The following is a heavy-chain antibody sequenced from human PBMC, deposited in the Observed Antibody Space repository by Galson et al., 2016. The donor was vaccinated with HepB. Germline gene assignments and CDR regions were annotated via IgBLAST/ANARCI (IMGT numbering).Heavy chain of an antibody. CDR3: ARDSDYNVDY. CDR2: XXAGXXXT. CDR1: GYTFTSXX. J-gene: IGHJ4*02. Sequence: SVKVSCKASGYTFTSXXISXXXQAXXXGLXXVGXXXAGXXXTXXXQNXXGRVTVTMDTSATTAXMELRXLTSDDTAXYYCARDSDYNVDYWGQGTLVTXSP. D-gene: IGHD4-17*01. V-gene: IGHV1-18*01.